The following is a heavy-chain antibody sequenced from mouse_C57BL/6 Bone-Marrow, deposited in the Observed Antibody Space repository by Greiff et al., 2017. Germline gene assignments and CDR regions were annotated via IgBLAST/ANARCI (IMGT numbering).Heavy chain of an antibody. Sequence: VQLQQPGAELVKPGASVKLSCKASCYTFTSYCMHWVKQRPGHGLEWIGMIHPNSGSTNYNEKFKSKATLTVDKSSSTAYMQLSSLTSEDSAVYYCVRRQLRDYWGHGTTLTVSS. CDR2: IHPNSGST. J-gene: IGHJ2*01. CDR3: VRRQLRDY. V-gene: IGHV1-64*01. D-gene: IGHD3-2*02. CDR1: CYTFTSYC.